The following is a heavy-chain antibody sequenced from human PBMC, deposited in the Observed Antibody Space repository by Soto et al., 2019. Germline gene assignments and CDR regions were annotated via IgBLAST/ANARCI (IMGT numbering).Heavy chain of an antibody. CDR3: ARHHLPYRTSAEVPRWFEP. V-gene: IGHV4-39*01. Sequence: ETLTIACRVSGCSITARNYYWAWVCQSPGKGLEWIQSIYYSGSTYYTYNPSLRSRVTTSVDTSKNQFFLTLNSVTAADTAIYFCARHHLPYRTSAEVPRWFEPCGPGIRVTV. CDR1: GCSITARNYY. D-gene: IGHD2-2*01. J-gene: IGHJ5*02. CDR2: IYYSGST.